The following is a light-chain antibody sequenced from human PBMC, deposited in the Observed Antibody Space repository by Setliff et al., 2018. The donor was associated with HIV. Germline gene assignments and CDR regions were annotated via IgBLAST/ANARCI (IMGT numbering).Light chain of an antibody. J-gene: IGLJ2*01. Sequence: QAVVTQEPSLTVSPGGTVTLTSASSTGAVTSGYYPNWLQQKPGQAPRTLIYYTSNKHSWTPARFSGSLLGGKAALTLSGVQPEDEAEYYCLLYYGGAVGFGGGTK. CDR2: YTS. V-gene: IGLV7-43*01. CDR1: TGAVTSGYY. CDR3: LLYYGGAVG.